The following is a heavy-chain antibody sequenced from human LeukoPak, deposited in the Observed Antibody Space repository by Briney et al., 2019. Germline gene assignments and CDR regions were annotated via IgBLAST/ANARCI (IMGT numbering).Heavy chain of an antibody. Sequence: SETLSLTCSVSGYSITGYYWGWIRQPPGKGLEWIGNIYYTGNTYYNSSLKSRVTISLDTSKNQFSLKVISMTAADTADYYCTQSDGYGLIRICGRGTMVTVSS. CDR1: GYSITGYY. J-gene: IGHJ3*02. CDR2: IYYTGNT. D-gene: IGHD3-10*01. V-gene: IGHV4-38-2*02. CDR3: TQSDGYGLIRI.